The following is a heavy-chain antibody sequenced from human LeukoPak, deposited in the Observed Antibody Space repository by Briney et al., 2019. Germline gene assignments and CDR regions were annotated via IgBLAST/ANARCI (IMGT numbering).Heavy chain of an antibody. CDR3: ARGGNYYGSGSYYLKDWPFGY. CDR1: GYTFTSYD. D-gene: IGHD3-10*01. V-gene: IGHV1-8*03. Sequence: ASVKVSCKASGYTFTSYDINWVRQATGQGLEWMGWMNPNSGNTGYAQKFQGRVTITRNTSIGTAYMELSSLRSEDTAVYYCARGGNYYGSGSYYLKDWPFGYWGQGTLVAVSS. CDR2: MNPNSGNT. J-gene: IGHJ4*02.